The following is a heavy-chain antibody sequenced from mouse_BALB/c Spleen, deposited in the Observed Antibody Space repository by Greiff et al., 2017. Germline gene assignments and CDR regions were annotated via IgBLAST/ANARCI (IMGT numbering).Heavy chain of an antibody. CDR1: GFTFSSYT. CDR2: ISSGGSYT. CDR3: TREGDFYYGNYDWYFDV. J-gene: IGHJ1*01. D-gene: IGHD2-1*01. V-gene: IGHV5-6-4*01. Sequence: DVKLVESGGGLVKPGGSLKLSCAASGFTFSSYTMSWVRQTPEKRLEWVATISSGGSYTYYPDSVKGRFTIARDNAKNTLYLQMSSLKSEDTAMYYCTREGDFYYGNYDWYFDVWGAGTTVTVSA.